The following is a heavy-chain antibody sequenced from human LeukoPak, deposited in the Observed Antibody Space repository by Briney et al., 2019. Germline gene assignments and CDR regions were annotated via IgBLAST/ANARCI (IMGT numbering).Heavy chain of an antibody. CDR3: TKEGLGSGSSWSAWFDP. CDR1: GFTFTTFG. D-gene: IGHD3-10*01. J-gene: IGHJ5*02. Sequence: AGGTLTLSCIASGFTFTTFGSHGCVRPPARGLLWWVVRANHGITTYYTDSVKGRFTISRDTSRNTLYLQMNSLRAEDTAVYYCTKEGLGSGSSWSAWFDPWGQGTLVTVSS. V-gene: IGHV3-30*18. CDR2: RANHGITT.